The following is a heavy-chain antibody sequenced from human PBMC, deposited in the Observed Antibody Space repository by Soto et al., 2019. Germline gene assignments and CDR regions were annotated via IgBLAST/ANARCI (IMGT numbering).Heavy chain of an antibody. Sequence: PETLSLTCTVSGGSISSYYWSWIRQPPGKGLEWIGYIYYSGSTNYNPSLKSRVTISVDTSKNQFSLKLSSVTAADTAVYYCARLTTVTQVDYWGQGTLVTSPQ. CDR3: ARLTTVTQVDY. D-gene: IGHD4-17*01. J-gene: IGHJ4*02. CDR2: IYYSGST. CDR1: GGSISSYY. V-gene: IGHV4-59*01.